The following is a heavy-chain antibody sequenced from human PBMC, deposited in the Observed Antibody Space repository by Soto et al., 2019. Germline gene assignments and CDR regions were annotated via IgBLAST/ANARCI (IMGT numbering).Heavy chain of an antibody. Sequence: PGGSLRLSCAASGFTFTRYSMNWVRQAPGKGLEWVSSISSTTNYIYYGDSMKGRFTISRDNAKNSLYLEMNSLRAEDTAVYYCSRESEDLTSNFDYWGQGTLVTVSS. CDR2: ISSTTNYI. CDR3: SRESEDLTSNFDY. CDR1: GFTFTRYS. J-gene: IGHJ4*02. V-gene: IGHV3-21*06.